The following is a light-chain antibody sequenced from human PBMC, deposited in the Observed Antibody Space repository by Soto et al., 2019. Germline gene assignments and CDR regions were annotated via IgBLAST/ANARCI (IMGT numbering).Light chain of an antibody. J-gene: IGKJ5*01. CDR1: QTLSSN. Sequence: EIVMTQAPATLSVSSGERATLSRRASQTLSSNLAWYQQKPGQAPRLLIYGASTRATGIPARFSGSESGTEFTLTISSVQSEDFAFYYCQQYNNWPPITFGQGTRLEIK. V-gene: IGKV3-15*01. CDR3: QQYNNWPPIT. CDR2: GAS.